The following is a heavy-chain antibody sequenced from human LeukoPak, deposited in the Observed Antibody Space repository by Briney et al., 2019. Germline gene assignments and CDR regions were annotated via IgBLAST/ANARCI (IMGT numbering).Heavy chain of an antibody. V-gene: IGHV3-23*01. J-gene: IGHJ3*02. D-gene: IGHD1-26*01. CDR1: GFTFSSYA. CDR2: ISGSGGST. CDR3: ARGVGLTKPPI. Sequence: GGSLRLSCAASGFTFSSYAMSWVRQAPGKGLEWVSAISGSGGSTYYADSVKGRFTISRDNSKNTPYLQMNSLRAEDTAVYYCARGVGLTKPPIWGQGTMVTVSS.